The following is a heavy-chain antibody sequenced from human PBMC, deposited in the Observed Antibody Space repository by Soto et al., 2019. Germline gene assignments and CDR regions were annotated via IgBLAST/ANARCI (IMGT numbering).Heavy chain of an antibody. CDR3: ARRLLWFGESHYGMDV. D-gene: IGHD3-10*01. V-gene: IGHV1-24*01. CDR2: FDPEDGET. J-gene: IGHJ6*02. Sequence: ASVKVSCKVSGYTLTELSMHWVRQAPGKGLEWMGGFDPEDGETIYAQKFQGRVTMTEDTSTDTAYMELSSLRSEDTAMYYCARRLLWFGESHYGMDVWGQGTTVTVSS. CDR1: GYTLTELS.